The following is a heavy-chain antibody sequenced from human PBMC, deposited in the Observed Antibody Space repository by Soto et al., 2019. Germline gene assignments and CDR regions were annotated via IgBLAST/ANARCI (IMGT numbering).Heavy chain of an antibody. Sequence: SVKVSCKASGGTFSSYAISWVRQAPGQGLEWMGGIIPIFGTANYAQKFQGRVTITADESKSSVYMSLSSLRSEDTAVYYCASFFFVGFFELSQPYHYYYGTDVWGQGTTVTGSS. D-gene: IGHD3-3*01. CDR3: ASFFFVGFFELSQPYHYYYGTDV. V-gene: IGHV1-69*13. J-gene: IGHJ6*02. CDR2: IIPIFGTA. CDR1: GGTFSSYA.